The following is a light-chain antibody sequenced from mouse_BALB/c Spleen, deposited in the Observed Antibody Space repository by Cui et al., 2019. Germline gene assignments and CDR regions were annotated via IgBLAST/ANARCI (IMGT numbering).Light chain of an antibody. Sequence: QIFLTQSPAIMSASLGEEITLTCSASSSVSYMHWYQQKSGTSPKLLIYSTSNLASVVPSRFSGSGSGTFYSLTISSVEAEDAADYYCHQWSSYPFGSGTKLEIK. J-gene: IGKJ4*01. CDR2: STS. CDR1: SSVSY. V-gene: IGKV4-80*01. CDR3: HQWSSYP.